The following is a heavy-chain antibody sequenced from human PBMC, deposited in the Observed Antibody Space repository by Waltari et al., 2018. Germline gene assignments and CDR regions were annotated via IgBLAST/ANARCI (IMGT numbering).Heavy chain of an antibody. J-gene: IGHJ4*02. CDR1: GFTFSSYA. Sequence: EVQLLESGGGLVQPGGSLRLSCAASGFTFSSYAMSWVRQAPGKGLEWVSVIYSGGSTYYADSVKGRFTISRDNSKNTLYLQMNSLRAEDTAVYYCAKDISRGSPDDYWGQGTLVTVSS. V-gene: IGHV3-23*03. CDR2: IYSGGST. D-gene: IGHD3-9*01. CDR3: AKDISRGSPDDY.